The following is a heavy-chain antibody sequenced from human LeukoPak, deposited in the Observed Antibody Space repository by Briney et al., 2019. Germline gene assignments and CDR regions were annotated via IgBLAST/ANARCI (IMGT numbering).Heavy chain of an antibody. Sequence: SETLSLTCTVSGGSISSSSYYWGWIRQPPGKGLEWIGSIYYSGSTYYNPSLKSRVTISVDTSKNQFSLKLSSVTAADTAVYYCTTPLYYDFWSGSDDAFDIWGQGTMVTVSS. J-gene: IGHJ3*02. CDR1: GGSISSSSYY. CDR2: IYYSGST. D-gene: IGHD3-3*01. CDR3: TTPLYYDFWSGSDDAFDI. V-gene: IGHV4-39*01.